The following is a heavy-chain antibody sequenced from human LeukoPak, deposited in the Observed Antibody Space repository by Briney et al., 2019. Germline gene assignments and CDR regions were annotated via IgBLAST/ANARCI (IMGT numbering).Heavy chain of an antibody. D-gene: IGHD1-26*01. CDR1: GFTFSSYS. V-gene: IGHV3-33*08. CDR2: IWYDGSNK. CDR3: AREEVGATLDY. J-gene: IGHJ4*02. Sequence: GSLRLSCAASGFTFSSYSMNWVRQAPGKGLEWVAVIWYDGSNKYYADSVKGRFTISRDNSKNTLYLQMNSLRAEDTAVYYCAREEVGATLDYWGQGTLVTVSS.